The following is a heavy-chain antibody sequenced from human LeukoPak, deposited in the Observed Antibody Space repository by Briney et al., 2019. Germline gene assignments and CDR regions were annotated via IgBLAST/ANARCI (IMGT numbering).Heavy chain of an antibody. V-gene: IGHV5-51*01. CDR3: ARRFYDYVWGSYRELIYYFDY. Sequence: GESLQISFQGSGYSFTSYWIGWVRQMPGKGLEWMGIIYPGDSDTRYSPSFQGQVTISADKSISTAYLQWSSLKASDTAMYYCARRFYDYVWGSYRELIYYFDYWGQGTLVTVSS. D-gene: IGHD3-16*02. CDR2: IYPGDSDT. J-gene: IGHJ4*02. CDR1: GYSFTSYW.